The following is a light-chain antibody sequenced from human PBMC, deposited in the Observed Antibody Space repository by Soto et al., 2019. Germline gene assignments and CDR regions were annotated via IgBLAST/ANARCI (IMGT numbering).Light chain of an antibody. V-gene: IGLV1-40*01. CDR3: LSYASSLTAYD. Sequence: QCVPAQPPSMSLPAAQKVSISCTGRSSRIGAGYDLHWSQLLPGSAPKLVIYGNSTRPSGVPDRFSGSTSGPSASLAITGLQGEDEADYDCLSYASSLTAYDLGSGTKV. J-gene: IGLJ1*01. CDR2: GNS. CDR1: SSRIGAGYD.